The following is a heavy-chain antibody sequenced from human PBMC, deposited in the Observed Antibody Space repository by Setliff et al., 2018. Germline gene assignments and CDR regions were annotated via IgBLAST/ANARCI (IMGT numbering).Heavy chain of an antibody. CDR1: GGTFSSYA. V-gene: IGHV1-69*06. CDR2: IIPIFGTA. Sequence: GASVKVSCKASGGTFSSYAISWVRQAPGQGLEWMGRIIPIFGTANYAQKFQGRVTITADKSTSTAYVELSSLRSEDTAVYYCARGRHPPWSGYPYYYMDVWGKGTTVTVSS. D-gene: IGHD3-3*01. CDR3: ARGRHPPWSGYPYYYMDV. J-gene: IGHJ6*03.